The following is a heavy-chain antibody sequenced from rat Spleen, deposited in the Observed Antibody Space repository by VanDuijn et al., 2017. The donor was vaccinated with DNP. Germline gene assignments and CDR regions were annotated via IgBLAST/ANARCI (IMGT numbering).Heavy chain of an antibody. V-gene: IGHV5-27*01. Sequence: EVQLVESGGGLVQPGRSLKLSCAASGFTFSNYYMAWVRQAPTQGLEWVAYISTGGGSTYYRDSVKGRFTISRDNAKSTLYLQMNRLRSEDTATYYCTTDAHRALGYSSYIYYYVMDAWGQGASVTVSS. CDR2: ISTGGGST. J-gene: IGHJ4*01. CDR3: TTDAHRALGYSSYIYYYVMDA. D-gene: IGHD1-2*01. CDR1: GFTFSNYY.